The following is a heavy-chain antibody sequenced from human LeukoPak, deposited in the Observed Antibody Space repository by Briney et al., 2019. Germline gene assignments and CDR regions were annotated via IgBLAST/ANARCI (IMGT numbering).Heavy chain of an antibody. CDR1: GFTFSSYA. V-gene: IGHV3-30-3*01. CDR2: ISYDGSNK. CDR3: ARAGGGRLLYFDY. D-gene: IGHD3-16*01. Sequence: GGSLRLSCAASGFTFSSYAMHWVRQAPGKGLEWVAVISYDGSNKYYADSVKGRFTISRDNSKNTLYLQMNSLRAEDTAMYYCARAGGGRLLYFDYWGQGTLVTVSS. J-gene: IGHJ4*02.